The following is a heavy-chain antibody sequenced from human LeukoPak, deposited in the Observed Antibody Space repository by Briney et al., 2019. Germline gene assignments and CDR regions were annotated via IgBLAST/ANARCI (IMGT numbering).Heavy chain of an antibody. J-gene: IGHJ3*02. Sequence: SETLRLSCAASGVTISSYCWSWIRQAAGKGLEWIGRIYHSGSTNYNPSLKSRVTMSVDTSKNQFSLKLSSVTAADTAVCYCARHLGIASSWYTFIGGAFDIWGQGTMVTVSS. V-gene: IGHV4-4*07. CDR3: ARHLGIASSWYTFIGGAFDI. D-gene: IGHD6-13*01. CDR2: IYHSGST. CDR1: GVTISSYC.